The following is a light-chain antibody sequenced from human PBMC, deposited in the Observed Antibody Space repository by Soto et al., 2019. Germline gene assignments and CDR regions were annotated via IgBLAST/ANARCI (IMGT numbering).Light chain of an antibody. CDR2: FAS. J-gene: IGLJ2*01. CDR3: AAWDDSLSGVV. Sequence: SVLTQPPSASGTPGQRVTISCSGSSSNIGSNTVNWYQQLPGTAPKLLIFFASHRPSGVPDRFSGSKSGTSASLAISGLQSEDEADYYCAAWDDSLSGVVFGGGTKLTVL. V-gene: IGLV1-44*01. CDR1: SSNIGSNT.